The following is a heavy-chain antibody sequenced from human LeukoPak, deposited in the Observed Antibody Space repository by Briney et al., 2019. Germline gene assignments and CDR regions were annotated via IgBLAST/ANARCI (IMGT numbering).Heavy chain of an antibody. CDR3: RCSGSYYLDY. J-gene: IGHJ4*02. CDR2: INHSGST. Sequence: GSLRLSCAASGFTFSTYSMNWIRQSPGKGLEWIGEINHSGSTNYNPSLKSRVTILVDTSKNQFSLKLSSVTAADTAVYYCRCSGSYYLDYWGQGTLVTVSS. D-gene: IGHD3-10*02. CDR1: GFTFSTYS. V-gene: IGHV4-34*08.